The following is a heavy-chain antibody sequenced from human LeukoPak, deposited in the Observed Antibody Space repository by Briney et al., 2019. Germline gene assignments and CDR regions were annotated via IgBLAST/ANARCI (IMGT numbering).Heavy chain of an antibody. J-gene: IGHJ5*02. Sequence: PSQTLSLTCAVYGESFSNYYWSWIRQPPGKGLEWIGQINHSGSTNYDSSLKSRVTISADTSKSQLSLNLSSVTAADTAVYYCARRGGRKNWFDPWGQGTLVTVSS. CDR2: INHSGST. CDR1: GESFSNYY. V-gene: IGHV4-34*01. D-gene: IGHD1-14*01. CDR3: ARRGGRKNWFDP.